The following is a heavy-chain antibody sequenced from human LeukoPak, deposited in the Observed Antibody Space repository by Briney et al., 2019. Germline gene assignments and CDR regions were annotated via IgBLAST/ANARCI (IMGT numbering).Heavy chain of an antibody. CDR1: GGTFSSYA. CDR2: MNPNSGNT. Sequence: ATVKVSCKASGGTFSSYAISWVRQAPGQGLEWMGWMNPNSGNTGYAQKFQGRVTITRNTSISTAYMELSSLRSEDTAVYYCARGQGGYSYKDAFDIWGQGTMVTVSS. D-gene: IGHD5-18*01. CDR3: ARGQGGYSYKDAFDI. J-gene: IGHJ3*02. V-gene: IGHV1-8*03.